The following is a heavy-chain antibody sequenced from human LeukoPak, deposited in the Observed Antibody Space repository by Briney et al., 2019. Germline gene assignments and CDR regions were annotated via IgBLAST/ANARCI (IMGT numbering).Heavy chain of an antibody. CDR1: GFTFSSYW. J-gene: IGHJ3*01. CDR2: IKQDGSEK. Sequence: PGGSLRLSCAASGFTFSSYWMSWVRQAPGKGLEWVANIKQDGSEKYYVDSVKGRFTISRDSAKNSLYLQMNSLRAADTAVYYCARGGSYYSFDVWGQGTMVTVSS. V-gene: IGHV3-7*01. D-gene: IGHD1-26*01. CDR3: ARGGSYYSFDV.